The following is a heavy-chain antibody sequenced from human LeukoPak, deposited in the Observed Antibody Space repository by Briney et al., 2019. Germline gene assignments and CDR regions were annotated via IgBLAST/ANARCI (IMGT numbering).Heavy chain of an antibody. CDR3: ARDGYSYGHVPYYFDY. D-gene: IGHD5-18*01. J-gene: IGHJ4*02. Sequence: GGSLRLSCAASGFTFSSYSMNWVRQAPGKGLEWVSSISSSSSYIYYANSVKGRFTISRDNAKNSLYLQMNSLRAEDTAVYYCARDGYSYGHVPYYFDYWGQGTLVTVSS. CDR2: ISSSSSYI. CDR1: GFTFSSYS. V-gene: IGHV3-21*01.